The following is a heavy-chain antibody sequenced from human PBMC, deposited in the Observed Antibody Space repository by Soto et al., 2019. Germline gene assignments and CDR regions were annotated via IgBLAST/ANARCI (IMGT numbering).Heavy chain of an antibody. CDR3: ASPVDTAMVNGFDP. Sequence: GGSLRLSCAASGFTFSSYWMHWVRQAPGKGLVWVSRINSDGSSTSYADSVKGRFTISRDNAKNTLYLQMNSLRAEDTAVYYCASPVDTAMVNGFDPWGQGTLVTVSS. D-gene: IGHD5-18*01. V-gene: IGHV3-74*01. CDR2: INSDGSST. CDR1: GFTFSSYW. J-gene: IGHJ5*02.